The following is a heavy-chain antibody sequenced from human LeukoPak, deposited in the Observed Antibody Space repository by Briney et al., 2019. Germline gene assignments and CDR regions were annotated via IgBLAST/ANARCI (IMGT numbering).Heavy chain of an antibody. J-gene: IGHJ5*02. CDR2: ISSSSSYI. CDR1: GFTFSSYS. V-gene: IGHV3-21*01. Sequence: PGGSLRLSCAASGFTFSSYSMNWVRQAPGKGLEWVSSISSSSSYIYYADSVKGRFTISRDNAKNSLYLQMNSLRAEDTAVYYCARDFPERNPTSSIFGIRFDPWGQGTLVTVSS. D-gene: IGHD3-3*01. CDR3: ARDFPERNPTSSIFGIRFDP.